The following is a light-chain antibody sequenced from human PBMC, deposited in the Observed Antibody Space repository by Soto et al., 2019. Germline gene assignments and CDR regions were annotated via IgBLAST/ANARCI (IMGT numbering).Light chain of an antibody. V-gene: IGKV3-15*01. J-gene: IGKJ4*01. Sequence: EMVMTQSPATLSVSPGERVTLSCRASQSVSSNLAWYQQKLGQDPRLLIYGASARATGIPARFSGSGSETEFTLTIGSLQSEDFAVYYCQQYQSWPLTFGGGTKVDIK. CDR2: GAS. CDR3: QQYQSWPLT. CDR1: QSVSSN.